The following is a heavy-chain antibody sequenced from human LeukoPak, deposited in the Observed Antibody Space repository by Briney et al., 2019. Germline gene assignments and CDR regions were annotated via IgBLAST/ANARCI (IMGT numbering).Heavy chain of an antibody. J-gene: IGHJ3*02. CDR1: GFTFSSYA. Sequence: PGGSLRLSCAASGFTFSSYAMSWVRQAPGKGLEWVSSVSSSGRHMYYADSVKGRFTISRDNAKNSLYLQMNSLRAEDTAVYYCGRVKEANAFDIWGQGTMVTVSS. D-gene: IGHD5-12*01. CDR3: GRVKEANAFDI. CDR2: VSSSGRHM. V-gene: IGHV3-21*01.